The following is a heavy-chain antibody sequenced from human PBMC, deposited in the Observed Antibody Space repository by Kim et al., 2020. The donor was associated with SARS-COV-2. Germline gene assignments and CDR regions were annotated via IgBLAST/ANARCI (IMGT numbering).Heavy chain of an antibody. Sequence: GGCLRLSCVASGFIFSSYWMTWVRQAPGKGLEWVANIKPDGSERNFVDSVKGRFTISRDNAKNSVLLQMDSLRAEDTAGYYCARGGNGWQEYWGQGTLVTVSS. J-gene: IGHJ4*02. D-gene: IGHD6-25*01. CDR2: IKPDGSER. CDR3: ARGGNGWQEY. CDR1: GFIFSSYW. V-gene: IGHV3-7*03.